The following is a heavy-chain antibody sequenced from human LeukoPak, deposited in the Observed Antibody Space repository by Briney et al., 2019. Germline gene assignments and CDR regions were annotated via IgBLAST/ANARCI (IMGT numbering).Heavy chain of an antibody. J-gene: IGHJ6*03. D-gene: IGHD6-19*01. Sequence: ASVKVSCKASGYTFTGYYMHWVRQAPGQGLEWMGWINPKRGDTNYAQKFQGRVTMTRDTSISTVYMEMSRLRSDDTAVYYCARDQAVAGTEHLAPPIFDYYMDVWGKGTTVTISS. CDR2: INPKRGDT. CDR1: GYTFTGYY. CDR3: ARDQAVAGTEHLAPPIFDYYMDV. V-gene: IGHV1-2*02.